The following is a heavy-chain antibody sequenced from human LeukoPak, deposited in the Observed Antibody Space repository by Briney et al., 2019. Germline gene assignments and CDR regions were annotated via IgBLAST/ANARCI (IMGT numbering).Heavy chain of an antibody. CDR2: IRGRGDGT. Sequence: PGGSLRLSCAASGFTFSSYAMSWVRQAPGKGLEWVSSIRGRGDGTYYADSVKGRFTISRDNSKNTLYLQMNSLRAEDTAVYYCAKVADRIPSLFDYWGQGTLVTVSS. CDR3: AKVADRIPSLFDY. CDR1: GFTFSSYA. J-gene: IGHJ4*02. D-gene: IGHD3-16*02. V-gene: IGHV3-23*01.